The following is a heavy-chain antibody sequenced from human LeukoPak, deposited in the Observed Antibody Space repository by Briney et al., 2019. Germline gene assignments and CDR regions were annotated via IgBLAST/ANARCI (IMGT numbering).Heavy chain of an antibody. J-gene: IGHJ5*02. V-gene: IGHV3-23*01. Sequence: GGSLRLSCAASGFTFSSYVMTWVRQAPGRGLEWVSSISGSGSGTYYADSVKGRFTISRDNSKNTLYLQMNSLRAEDTAVYYCAKGRYGSGSYHNWFDPWGQGTLVTVSS. CDR3: AKGRYGSGSYHNWFDP. CDR1: GFTFSSYV. CDR2: ISGSGSGT. D-gene: IGHD3-10*01.